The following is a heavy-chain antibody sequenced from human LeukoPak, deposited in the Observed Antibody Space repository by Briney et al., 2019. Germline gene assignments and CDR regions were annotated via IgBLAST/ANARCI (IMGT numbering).Heavy chain of an antibody. CDR3: ARGYTSGWSPALDI. Sequence: SETLSLTCTVSGGSISSYYWTWIRQPPGKGLEWIGYIYFSGSTNYNPSLKNRVTFSVDTSKNQFSLNLSSVTAADTAVYYCARGYTSGWSPALDIWGQGTLVTVSS. J-gene: IGHJ4*02. CDR2: IYFSGST. V-gene: IGHV4-59*01. D-gene: IGHD6-19*01. CDR1: GGSISSYY.